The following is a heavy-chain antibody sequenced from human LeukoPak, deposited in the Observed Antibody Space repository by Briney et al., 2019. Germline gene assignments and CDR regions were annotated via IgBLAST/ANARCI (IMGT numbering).Heavy chain of an antibody. V-gene: IGHV6-1*01. CDR2: TYYRSKWYN. J-gene: IGHJ6*03. CDR3: ARGRVTTIANYYYYYIDV. CDR1: GDSVSSNSAA. D-gene: IGHD4-17*01. Sequence: SQTLSLTCAISGDSVSSNSAAWTWIRQSPSRGLEWLGRTYYRSKWYNDYEVSVQSRITINPDTSKNQFSLQLNSMTPEDTAVYYCARGRVTTIANYYYYYIDVWGKGTTVTVSS.